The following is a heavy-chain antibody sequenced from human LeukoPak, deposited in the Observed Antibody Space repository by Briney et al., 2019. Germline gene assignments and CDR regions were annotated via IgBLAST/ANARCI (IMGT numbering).Heavy chain of an antibody. D-gene: IGHD5-24*01. CDR3: AREQADFDGYNSGLDY. Sequence: ASVKVSCKASGGTFSSYAISWVRQAPGQGLEWMGWISAYSGNTNYAQKFQGRVTMTTDTSTSTAYMALRSLRSDDTAMYYCAREQADFDGYNSGLDYWGQGTLVTVSS. J-gene: IGHJ4*02. CDR2: ISAYSGNT. CDR1: GGTFSSYA. V-gene: IGHV1-18*01.